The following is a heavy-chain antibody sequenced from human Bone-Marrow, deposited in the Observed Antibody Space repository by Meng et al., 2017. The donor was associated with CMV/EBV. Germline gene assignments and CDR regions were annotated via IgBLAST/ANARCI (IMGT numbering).Heavy chain of an antibody. Sequence: KVSCKASGYSFTINDINWVRQAPGQGLEWMGWVNTKRGHTRYAQKFQGRLSITRDTSMTTAYMELTNLRSDDTAVYYCAREGGFLLYGLDVWGQGTTVTVSS. V-gene: IGHV1-8*02. D-gene: IGHD6-25*01. CDR1: GYSFTIND. CDR2: VNTKRGHT. J-gene: IGHJ6*02. CDR3: AREGGFLLYGLDV.